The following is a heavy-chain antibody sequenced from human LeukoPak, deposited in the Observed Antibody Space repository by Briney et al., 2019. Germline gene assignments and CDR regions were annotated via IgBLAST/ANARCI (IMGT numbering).Heavy chain of an antibody. J-gene: IGHJ4*02. CDR1: GLTFSSYA. Sequence: GGSLRLSCSASGLTFSSYAMHWVRQAPGKGLEYVSAISPDGGNTYYADSVKGRFSISRDNSKNTLYLQMSSLRPEDTAVYYCVPKGTEGYWGQGTLVTVSS. V-gene: IGHV3-64D*06. CDR2: ISPDGGNT. CDR3: VPKGTEGY.